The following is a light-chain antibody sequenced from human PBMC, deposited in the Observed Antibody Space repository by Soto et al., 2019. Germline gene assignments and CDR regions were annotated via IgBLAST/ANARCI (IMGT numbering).Light chain of an antibody. V-gene: IGKV3-15*01. Sequence: RGMTHSPSTLSVSPGQRSTLSCRASQTIYSNVAWYQQRPGQPPRLLIYRASSRATGIPVRFSGSGSGTEFTLTINSLQSEDFAVYYCQQYQNLWTFGQGTKVDIK. CDR2: RAS. CDR3: QQYQNLWT. CDR1: QTIYSN. J-gene: IGKJ1*01.